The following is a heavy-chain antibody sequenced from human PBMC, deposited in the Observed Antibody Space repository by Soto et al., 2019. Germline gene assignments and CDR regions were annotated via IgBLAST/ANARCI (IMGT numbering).Heavy chain of an antibody. CDR3: GKDPNGDYVGAFDI. V-gene: IGHV3-23*01. Sequence: GGSLRLSCAASGFTFSNYAMNWVRQAPGKGPEWVAGIGGNGGAAYLADYVKGRFTISRDNSKNTLYLQMNSLRPDDTALYYCGKDPNGDYVGAFDICGQGTMVTVSS. D-gene: IGHD4-17*01. CDR1: GFTFSNYA. J-gene: IGHJ3*02. CDR2: IGGNGGAA.